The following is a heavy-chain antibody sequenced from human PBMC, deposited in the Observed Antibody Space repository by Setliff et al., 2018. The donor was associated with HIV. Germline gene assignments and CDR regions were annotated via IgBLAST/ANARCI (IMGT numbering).Heavy chain of an antibody. CDR1: GGSVSSGSYY. V-gene: IGHV4-61*01. CDR3: ARYSPRGYTLTGPY. CDR2: IYYNGST. J-gene: IGHJ4*02. Sequence: SETLSLTCTVSGGSVSSGSYYWSWIRQPPGKGLEWIGYIYYNGSTKHNPSLKSRVTISLDTSKNQFSLKLTSVTAADTAVYYCARYSPRGYTLTGPYWGQGTLVTVS. D-gene: IGHD6-25*01.